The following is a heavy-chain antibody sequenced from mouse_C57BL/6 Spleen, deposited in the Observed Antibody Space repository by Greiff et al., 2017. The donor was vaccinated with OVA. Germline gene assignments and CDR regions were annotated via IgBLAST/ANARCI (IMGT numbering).Heavy chain of an antibody. V-gene: IGHV1-82*01. J-gene: IGHJ3*01. CDR3: ARSYVYPLAY. D-gene: IGHD2-2*01. Sequence: VQRVESGPELVKPGASVKISCKASGYAFSSSWMNWVKQRPGKGLEWIGRIYPGDGDTNYNGKFKGKATLTADKSSSTAYMQLSSLTSEDSEVYVSARSYVYPLAYWGQGTLVTVSA. CDR2: IYPGDGDT. CDR1: GYAFSSSW.